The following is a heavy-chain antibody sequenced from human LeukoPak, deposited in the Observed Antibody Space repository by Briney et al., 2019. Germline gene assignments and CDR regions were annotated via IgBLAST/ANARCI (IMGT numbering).Heavy chain of an antibody. J-gene: IGHJ4*02. CDR3: ARDTRYDSGGHDC. CDR2: IHYTGAT. D-gene: IGHD3-22*01. CDR1: GGSIASDIHY. Sequence: PSETLCLTCSVSGGSIASDIHYWAWIRQPPGKWLEWIVSIHYTGATYYGPSLRSRVTISVDTSKSQFSLKVNYVTDADTAVYFCARDTRYDSGGHDCWGQGTLVTVSS. V-gene: IGHV4-39*07.